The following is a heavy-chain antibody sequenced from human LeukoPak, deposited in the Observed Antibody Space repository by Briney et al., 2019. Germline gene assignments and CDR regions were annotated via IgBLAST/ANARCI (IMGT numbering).Heavy chain of an antibody. CDR3: ARGFPSPDKRPC. D-gene: IGHD3-10*01. CDR1: GFTFSSYA. Sequence: GGSLRLSCAASGFTFSSYAMHWVRQAPGKGLEYVSAISSSGGSTYHANSVKGRFTISRDNSKNTLYLQVGSLRAEDMAVYYCARGFPSPDKRPCWGQGTLVTVSS. V-gene: IGHV3-64*01. CDR2: ISSSGGST. J-gene: IGHJ4*02.